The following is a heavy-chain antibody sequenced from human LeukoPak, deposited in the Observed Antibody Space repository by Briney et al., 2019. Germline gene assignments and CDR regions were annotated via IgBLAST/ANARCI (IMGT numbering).Heavy chain of an antibody. Sequence: GGSLRLSCAASGFTFSSYSMNWVRQAPGKGLEWVSSISSSSSYIYYADSVKGRFAISRDNAKNPLYLQMNSLRAEDTAVYYCACTTGYDFSSYYYYYMDVWGKGTTVTVPS. V-gene: IGHV3-21*01. J-gene: IGHJ6*03. D-gene: IGHD5-12*01. CDR2: ISSSSSYI. CDR3: ACTTGYDFSSYYYYYMDV. CDR1: GFTFSSYS.